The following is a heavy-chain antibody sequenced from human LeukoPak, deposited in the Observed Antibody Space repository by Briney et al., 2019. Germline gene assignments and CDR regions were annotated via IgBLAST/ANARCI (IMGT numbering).Heavy chain of an antibody. CDR3: AKRHREVRTTYYFDC. Sequence: GGSLRLSCAASGFTFSNYGMHWVRQAPGKGLEWVAVISYDGSISYYADSVKGRFTISRDNSKNTLYLQMNSLRAEDTAVYYCAKRHREVRTTYYFDCWGQGTLVTVSS. CDR1: GFTFSNYG. V-gene: IGHV3-30*18. D-gene: IGHD3-10*01. J-gene: IGHJ4*02. CDR2: ISYDGSIS.